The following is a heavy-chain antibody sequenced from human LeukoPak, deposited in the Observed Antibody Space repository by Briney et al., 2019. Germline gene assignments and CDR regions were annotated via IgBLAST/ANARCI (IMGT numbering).Heavy chain of an antibody. V-gene: IGHV3-74*01. CDR2: LNPDGGSL. CDR3: ATINFRPY. Sequence: PGGSLRLSCAGSGISFSNYWMNWVRQAPGKGLVWVSRLNPDGGSLSYADSVKGRFTISRDYAKNTLYLQMNSLRVEDTAIYYCATINFRPYWGQGTLVTVSS. CDR1: GISFSNYW. J-gene: IGHJ4*02. D-gene: IGHD1-1*01.